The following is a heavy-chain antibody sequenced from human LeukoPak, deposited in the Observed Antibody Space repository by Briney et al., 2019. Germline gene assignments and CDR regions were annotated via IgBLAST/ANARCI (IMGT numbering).Heavy chain of an antibody. CDR1: GFTFNNYA. CDR3: AXDYXDYVGYFFFDY. CDR2: ISGGGETT. J-gene: IGHJ4*02. Sequence: PGGSLRLSCAASGFTFNNYAMNWVRQAPGKGLEWVSSISGGGETTYYADSAKGRFTISRDNSQNTLYLQMNSLRAEDTAVYYXAXDYXDYVGYFFFDYWGQGTLVTVSS. V-gene: IGHV3-23*01. D-gene: IGHD4-17*01.